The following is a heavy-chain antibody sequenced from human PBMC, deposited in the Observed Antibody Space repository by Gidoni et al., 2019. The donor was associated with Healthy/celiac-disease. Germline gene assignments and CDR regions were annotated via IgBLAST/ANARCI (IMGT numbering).Heavy chain of an antibody. D-gene: IGHD3-3*01. Sequence: QVQLVQSGAEVKKPGASVKVSCMVSGYTLTELSMHWVRQAPGNGLEWMGGFDAEDGETIYAQKFQGRVTMTEDTSTDTAYMELSSLRSEDTAVYYCATGLKMEWFHDYWGQGTLVTVSS. CDR3: ATGLKMEWFHDY. J-gene: IGHJ4*02. CDR1: GYTLTELS. CDR2: FDAEDGET. V-gene: IGHV1-24*01.